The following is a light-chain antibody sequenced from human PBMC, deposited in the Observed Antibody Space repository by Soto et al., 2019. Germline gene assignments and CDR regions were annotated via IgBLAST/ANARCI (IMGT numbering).Light chain of an antibody. CDR2: ENN. Sequence: QSVLTQPPSVSAAPGQKVTVSRSGSSSNIGNNYVSWYQQLPGTAPKLLIYENNKRPPGIPDRFSGSKSGTSASLGITGLQTGDEADYYCGTWDSSLSAWLFGGGTQLTVL. CDR3: GTWDSSLSAWL. V-gene: IGLV1-51*02. CDR1: SSNIGNNY. J-gene: IGLJ3*02.